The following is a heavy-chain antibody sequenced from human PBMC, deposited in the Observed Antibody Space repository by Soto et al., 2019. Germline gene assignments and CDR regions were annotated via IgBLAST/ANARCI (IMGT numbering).Heavy chain of an antibody. J-gene: IGHJ3*02. D-gene: IGHD2-21*02. V-gene: IGHV5-10-1*01. CDR2: IDPSDSYT. CDR1: GYSFTSYW. Sequence: GESLTILCKSYGYSFTSYWISWVRQMPEKGLEWMGRIDPSDSYTNYSPSFQGHVTISADKSLSTAYLQWSSLKASDTAMYYCAIYCGDCQSRSWAFDIWGQGTMVTVSS. CDR3: AIYCGDCQSRSWAFDI.